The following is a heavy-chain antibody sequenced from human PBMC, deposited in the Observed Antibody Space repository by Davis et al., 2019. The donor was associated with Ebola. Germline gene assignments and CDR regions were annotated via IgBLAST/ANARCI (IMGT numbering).Heavy chain of an antibody. J-gene: IGHJ5*02. CDR2: VIPILGTA. CDR3: TRGKWFDP. Sequence: SVKVSCKASGGTFSNYTFHWVRQAPGQGLEWMGRVIPILGTADYAQRFQGRVTIAADTSTHTAYMELSRLRSDDTAMYYCTRGKWFDPWGQGTLVAVSS. V-gene: IGHV1-69*08. CDR1: GGTFSNYT.